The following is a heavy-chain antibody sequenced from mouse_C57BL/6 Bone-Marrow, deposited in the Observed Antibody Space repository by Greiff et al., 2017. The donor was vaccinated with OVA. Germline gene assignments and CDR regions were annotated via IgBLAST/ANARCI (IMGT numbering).Heavy chain of an antibody. D-gene: IGHD1-1*01. Sequence: EVKLVESEGGLVQPGSSMKLSCTASGFTFSDYYMAWVRQVPEKGLEWVANINYDGSSTYYLDSLKSRFIISRDNAKNILYLQMSSLKSEDTATYYCARVDGSSHFDYWGQGTTLTVSS. CDR3: ARVDGSSHFDY. CDR1: GFTFSDYY. J-gene: IGHJ2*01. CDR2: INYDGSST. V-gene: IGHV5-16*01.